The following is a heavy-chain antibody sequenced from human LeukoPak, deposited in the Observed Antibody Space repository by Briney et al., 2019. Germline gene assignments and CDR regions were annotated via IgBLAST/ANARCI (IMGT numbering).Heavy chain of an antibody. CDR2: ISSSSSYI. D-gene: IGHD3-16*02. Sequence: GGALRLSCAASGFTFSSYSMNRVRQAPGKGLEWVSSISSSSSYIYYADSVKGRFTISRDIAKNSLYLQMNSLRAEDTAVYYCARARYDYVWGSYRYTYYYYYMDVWGKGTTVTVSS. CDR1: GFTFSSYS. CDR3: ARARYDYVWGSYRYTYYYYYMDV. J-gene: IGHJ6*03. V-gene: IGHV3-21*01.